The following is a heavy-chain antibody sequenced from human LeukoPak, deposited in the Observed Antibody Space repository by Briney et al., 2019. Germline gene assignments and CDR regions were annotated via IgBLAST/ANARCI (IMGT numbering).Heavy chain of an antibody. V-gene: IGHV3-48*02. D-gene: IGHD1-26*01. Sequence: SGGSLRLSCAVSGFTFSSYSMNWVRQAPGKGLEWVSYISSSSSTIYYADSVKGRFTISRDNAKNSLYLQMNSLGDEDTAVYFCARVTVVGANHIDYWGQGTLVTVSS. CDR1: GFTFSSYS. CDR3: ARVTVVGANHIDY. CDR2: ISSSSSTI. J-gene: IGHJ4*02.